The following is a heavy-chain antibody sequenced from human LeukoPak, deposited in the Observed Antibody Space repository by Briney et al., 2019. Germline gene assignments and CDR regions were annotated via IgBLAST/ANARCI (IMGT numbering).Heavy chain of an antibody. J-gene: IGHJ5*02. Sequence: PSETLSLTCTVSGGSISSYYWSWIRQPPGKGLEWIGYIYYSGSTNYNPSLKSRVTISVDTSTNQFSLKLSSVTAADTAVYYCATGRWGSSWYRGFDPWGQGTLVTVSS. CDR3: ATGRWGSSWYRGFDP. CDR1: GGSISSYY. V-gene: IGHV4-59*08. D-gene: IGHD6-13*01. CDR2: IYYSGST.